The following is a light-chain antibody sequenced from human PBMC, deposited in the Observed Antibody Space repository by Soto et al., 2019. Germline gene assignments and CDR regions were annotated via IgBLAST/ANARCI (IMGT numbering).Light chain of an antibody. CDR1: HSVSSS. CDR3: QHYNNWWT. CDR2: GAS. Sequence: EVVMTQSPATLSVSPGERATLSCRASHSVSSSLAWYQQKPGQAPRLLISGASTRAAGIPARFSGSGSGTEFTLTISSLQSEDFAVYYCQHYNNWWTFGQGTKV. V-gene: IGKV3-15*01. J-gene: IGKJ1*01.